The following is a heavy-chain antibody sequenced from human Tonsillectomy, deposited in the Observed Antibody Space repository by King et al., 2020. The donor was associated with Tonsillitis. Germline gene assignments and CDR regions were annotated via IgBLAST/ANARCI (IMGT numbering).Heavy chain of an antibody. CDR1: GGSISSYY. CDR3: ARDPGDPYWYFDL. D-gene: IGHD7-27*01. Sequence: VQLQESGPGLVKPSETLSLTCTVSGGSISSYYWSWIRQPPGKGLEWVGYIYYSGSTNYNPSHMSRVTISVDTSKNQFSLKLSPVTAADTAVYYCARDPGDPYWYFDLWGRGTLVTVSS. J-gene: IGHJ2*01. CDR2: IYYSGST. V-gene: IGHV4-59*01.